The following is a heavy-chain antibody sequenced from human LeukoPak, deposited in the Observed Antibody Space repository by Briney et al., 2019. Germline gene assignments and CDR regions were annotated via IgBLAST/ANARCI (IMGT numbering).Heavy chain of an antibody. CDR1: GGSISSGGFY. CDR3: ARFAVMVRGVRGYYGMDV. J-gene: IGHJ6*02. D-gene: IGHD3-10*01. Sequence: SQTLSLTCTVSGGSISSGGFYWTWIRQHPGKGLEWIGYIYYSGSAYYNPSLKSRVTISVDTSKNQFSLKLSSVTAADTAVYYCARFAVMVRGVRGYYGMDVWGQGTTVTVSS. CDR2: IYYSGSA. V-gene: IGHV4-31*03.